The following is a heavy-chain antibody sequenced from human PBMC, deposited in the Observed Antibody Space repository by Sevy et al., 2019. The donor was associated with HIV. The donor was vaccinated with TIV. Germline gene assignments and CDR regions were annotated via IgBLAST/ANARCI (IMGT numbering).Heavy chain of an antibody. CDR3: AXEGCXKPXXY. V-gene: IGHV3-23*01. CDR2: FSFGCGKI. CDR1: XXTXSNXA. Sequence: GGSLRLSCAXXXXTXSNXAMSWVRQAPGKGLEWVSTFSFGCGKINYADSVKGRFTISRDNSKNTLYLQMNSLRAEDTALYXCAXEGCXKPXXYXGQGTLVTVSS. D-gene: IGHD6-19*01. J-gene: IGHJ4*02.